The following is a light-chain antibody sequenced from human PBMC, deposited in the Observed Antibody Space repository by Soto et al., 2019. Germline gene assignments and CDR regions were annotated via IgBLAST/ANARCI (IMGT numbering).Light chain of an antibody. V-gene: IGLV1-40*01. CDR3: QSYDSSLSGYVV. J-gene: IGLJ2*01. CDR2: SNN. Sequence: QSVLTQSPSVSGAPGQRVTLSCTGSSSNIGAGFDVHWYQQFPGTAPKLLIYSNNIRPSGVPDRFSGSKSGTSASLPITGLEAEDEADYYCQSYDSSLSGYVVFGGGTKVTVL. CDR1: SSNIGAGFD.